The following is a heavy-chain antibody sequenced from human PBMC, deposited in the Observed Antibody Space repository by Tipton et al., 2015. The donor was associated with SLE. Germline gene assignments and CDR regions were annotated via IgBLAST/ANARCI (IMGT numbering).Heavy chain of an antibody. Sequence: TLSLTCAVSGCSISSGYYWGWIRQPPGKGLEWIGSIYHSGSTYYNPSLKSRVTISVDTSKNQFSLKLSSVTAADTAVYYCARHQGGFDYWGQGTLVTVSS. V-gene: IGHV4-38-2*01. J-gene: IGHJ4*02. CDR3: ARHQGGFDY. CDR1: GCSISSGYY. CDR2: IYHSGST.